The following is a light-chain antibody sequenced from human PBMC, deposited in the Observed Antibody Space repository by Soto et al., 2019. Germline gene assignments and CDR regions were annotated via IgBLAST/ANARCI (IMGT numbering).Light chain of an antibody. J-gene: IGKJ1*01. V-gene: IGKV3-15*01. Sequence: EIVMTQSPATLSVSPGERATLSCRASQSVSSDLAWYHQKPGQAPRLLIYDASTRATGIPSRFSGSGSGTEFTLTISSLQPDDFATYYCQQYNSYSWTFGQGTKVDIK. CDR2: DAS. CDR1: QSVSSD. CDR3: QQYNSYSWT.